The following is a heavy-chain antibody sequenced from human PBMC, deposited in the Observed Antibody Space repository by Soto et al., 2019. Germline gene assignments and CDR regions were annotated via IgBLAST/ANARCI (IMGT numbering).Heavy chain of an antibody. CDR3: ARGASAYYYDSSGYYYEGAFDY. CDR2: ISAYNGNT. J-gene: IGHJ4*02. D-gene: IGHD3-22*01. Sequence: ASVKVSCKASGYTFTSYGISWVRQAPGQGLEWMGWISAYNGNTNYAQKLQGRVNMTTDTSTSTAYMELRSLRSDDTAVYYCARGASAYYYDSSGYYYEGAFDYWGQGTLVTVSS. V-gene: IGHV1-18*01. CDR1: GYTFTSYG.